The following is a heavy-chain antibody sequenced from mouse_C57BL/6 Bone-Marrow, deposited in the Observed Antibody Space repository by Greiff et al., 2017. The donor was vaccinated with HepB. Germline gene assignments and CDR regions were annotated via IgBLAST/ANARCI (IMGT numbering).Heavy chain of an antibody. Sequence: QVQLKESGAELARPGASVKMSCKASGYTFTSYTMHWVKQRPGQGLEWIGYINPSSGYTKYNQKFKDKATLTADKSSSTAYMQLSSLTSEDSAVYYCTREGAYYGSSYGYWGQGTTLTVSS. CDR3: TREGAYYGSSYGY. J-gene: IGHJ2*01. CDR1: GYTFTSYT. V-gene: IGHV1-4*01. CDR2: INPSSGYT. D-gene: IGHD1-1*01.